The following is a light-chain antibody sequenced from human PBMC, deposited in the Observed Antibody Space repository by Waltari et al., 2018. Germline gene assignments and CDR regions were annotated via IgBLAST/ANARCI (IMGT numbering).Light chain of an antibody. CDR2: KAF. CDR3: QQYRSYRS. Sequence: DIQLTQSRSTLSAALGDTVTLIRRARQSIECWLAWYQPEPGKATNNLLKKAFTFEAGVPSRFSVNGYGTDFTLTISSLQSDDSATYYCQQYRSYRSFGQETKVEI. V-gene: IGKV1-5*03. J-gene: IGKJ1*01. CDR1: QSIECW.